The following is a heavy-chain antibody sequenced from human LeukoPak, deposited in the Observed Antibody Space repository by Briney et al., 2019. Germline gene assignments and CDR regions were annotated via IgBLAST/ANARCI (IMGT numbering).Heavy chain of an antibody. CDR2: IWYDGSSK. J-gene: IGHJ4*02. Sequence: GWSLRLSCAASGFTFSTYGMYWVRQAPGKGLEWVAVIWYDGSSKYYADSVKGRFTIARDNSKNTLYLQMNSLRAEDTAVYYCARDRGYTYFDYWGQGTLVTVSS. D-gene: IGHD5-18*01. CDR1: GFTFSTYG. CDR3: ARDRGYTYFDY. V-gene: IGHV3-33*01.